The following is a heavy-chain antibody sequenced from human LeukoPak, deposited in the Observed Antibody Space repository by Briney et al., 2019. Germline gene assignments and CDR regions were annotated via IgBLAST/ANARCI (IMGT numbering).Heavy chain of an antibody. J-gene: IGHJ4*02. V-gene: IGHV1-24*01. D-gene: IGHD5-12*01. CDR2: FDPEDGET. CDR3: AGGYSGYHPAFDY. CDR1: GGTFSSYA. Sequence: ASVKVSCKASGGTFSSYAISWVRQAPGKGLEWMGGFDPEDGETIYAQKFQGRVTMTEDTSTDTAYMELSSLRSEDTAVYYCAGGYSGYHPAFDYWGQGTLVTVSS.